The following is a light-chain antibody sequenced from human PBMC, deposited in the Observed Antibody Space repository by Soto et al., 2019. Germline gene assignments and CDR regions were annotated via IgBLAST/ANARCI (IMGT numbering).Light chain of an antibody. V-gene: IGKV3-15*01. Sequence: EIVMTQSPGTLSVSPGEGATLFCRASQSVRTKLAWYQQRAGQAPRLLMYGASTRATGIPDRFSGSGSVTEFTLTISSLQSEDFAVYYCQQYNSWPPITFGQGTRLEIK. CDR2: GAS. J-gene: IGKJ5*01. CDR3: QQYNSWPPIT. CDR1: QSVRTK.